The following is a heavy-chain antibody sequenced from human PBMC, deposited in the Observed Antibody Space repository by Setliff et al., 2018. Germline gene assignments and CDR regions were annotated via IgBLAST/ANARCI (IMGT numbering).Heavy chain of an antibody. CDR3: ARDLGYCSRTSCHGDWFDP. J-gene: IGHJ5*02. CDR2: INTITGNP. V-gene: IGHV7-4-1*02. Sequence: RASVKVSCKASGYTFTSYGISWVRPAPGQGLAWMGRINTITGNPTYAQGFTGRFVFSLDTSVSTASLQISSLKPEDTAVYYCARDLGYCSRTSCHGDWFDPWGQGTLVTV. CDR1: GYTFTSYG. D-gene: IGHD2-2*01.